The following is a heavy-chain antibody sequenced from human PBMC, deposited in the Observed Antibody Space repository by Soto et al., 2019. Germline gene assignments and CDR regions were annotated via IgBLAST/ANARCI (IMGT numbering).Heavy chain of an antibody. V-gene: IGHV3-9*01. CDR1: GFRFEQYV. J-gene: IGHJ4*02. CDR3: LKDAPNGSIDD. CDR2: VSPTGDTV. Sequence: VQVVASGGGLVQPGRSLRLSCAVSGFRFEQYVMHWVRQAPGKGLECVSTVSPTGDTVAYADSVEGRFTVSRDNAKNSLYLQMNSLNGDDRVFYYCLKDAPNGSIDDWGQGTVVTVSS. D-gene: IGHD3-10*01.